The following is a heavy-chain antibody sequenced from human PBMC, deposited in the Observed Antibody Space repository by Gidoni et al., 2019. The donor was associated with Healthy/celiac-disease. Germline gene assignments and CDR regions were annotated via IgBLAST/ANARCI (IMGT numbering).Heavy chain of an antibody. Sequence: EVQLLESGGGLVQPGGSLRLSCAASGFTFSSYAMSWVRQAPGNGLEWVSAMSGSGGSTYYADSVKGRFTISRYNSKNTLYLQMNSLRAEDTAVYYCAKDGGSSGWYGGDYFDYWGQGTLVTVSS. J-gene: IGHJ4*02. CDR1: GFTFSSYA. D-gene: IGHD6-19*01. CDR2: MSGSGGST. V-gene: IGHV3-23*01. CDR3: AKDGGSSGWYGGDYFDY.